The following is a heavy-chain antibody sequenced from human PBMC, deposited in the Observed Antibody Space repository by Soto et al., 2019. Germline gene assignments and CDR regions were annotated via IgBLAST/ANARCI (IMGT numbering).Heavy chain of an antibody. V-gene: IGHV3-23*01. CDR3: AKIMIQGVLVDALDV. CDR2: ISFNGGVI. J-gene: IGHJ6*02. CDR1: GFVFRNLT. D-gene: IGHD3-10*01. Sequence: DVQLLESGGGVVQPGGSLRLSCAASGFVFRNLTMNWVCQAPGKGLEYVAIISFNGGVIFDADSVRGRFTISRDNAKNILYLDMTNLRPEDSGVYYCAKIMIQGVLVDALDVWGRGTTVTVS.